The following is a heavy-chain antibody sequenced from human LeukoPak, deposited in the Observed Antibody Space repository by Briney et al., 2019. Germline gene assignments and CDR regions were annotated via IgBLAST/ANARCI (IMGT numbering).Heavy chain of an antibody. D-gene: IGHD2-15*01. CDR1: GFTFSSYW. J-gene: IGHJ4*02. V-gene: IGHV3-74*01. CDR3: ARWDCSGGSCYSGFDY. CDR2: INSDGSST. Sequence: GGSLRLSCAASGFTFSSYWMHWVRQAPGKGLVWISRINSDGSSTSYADSVKGRFTISRDNAKNTLYLQMNSLRAEDTAVYYCARWDCSGGSCYSGFDYWGQGTLVTVSS.